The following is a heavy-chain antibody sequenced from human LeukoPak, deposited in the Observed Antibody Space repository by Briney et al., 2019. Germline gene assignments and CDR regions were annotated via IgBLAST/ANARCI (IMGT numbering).Heavy chain of an antibody. D-gene: IGHD3-22*01. V-gene: IGHV4-39*07. Sequence: GSLRLSCAAYGFTFSSYEMNWARQAPGEWLGWIRSIFYSVSTYYNPSLKSRVTITVDTSKNQFSLKLSSVTAADTAVYYCASYYDSSGYWTFDYWGEGTLVVVSS. CDR2: IFYSVST. CDR1: GFTFSSYE. J-gene: IGHJ4*02. CDR3: ASYYDSSGYWTFDY.